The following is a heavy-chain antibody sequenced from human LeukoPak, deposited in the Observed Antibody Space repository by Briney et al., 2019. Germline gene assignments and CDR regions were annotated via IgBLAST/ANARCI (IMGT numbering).Heavy chain of an antibody. V-gene: IGHV3-33*01. Sequence: PGGSLRLSCVASGFTFSGYVMHWVRQAPGKGLEWVAVIWYDGSNKDYADSVKGRFTISRDNSKNTLYLQMNSLRVEDTAVYYCARCYFYESSAYCPLDYWGQGALVTVSS. CDR2: IWYDGSNK. D-gene: IGHD3-22*01. J-gene: IGHJ4*02. CDR3: ARCYFYESSAYCPLDY. CDR1: GFTFSGYV.